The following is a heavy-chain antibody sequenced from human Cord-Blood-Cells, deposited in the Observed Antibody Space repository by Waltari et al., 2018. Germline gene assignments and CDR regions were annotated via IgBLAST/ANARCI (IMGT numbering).Heavy chain of an antibody. CDR3: ARDFQLGMGYFDY. Sequence: QVQLKQSGPGLVKHSQTLSRTCAISGDRFSSNSAAWTWIRQSPARGLEGLGMTYHRSKWYNDYAVSVKSRITINPDTSKNQFSLQLNSVTPEDTAVYYCARDFQLGMGYFDYWGQGTLVTVSS. D-gene: IGHD7-27*01. CDR1: GDRFSSNSAA. J-gene: IGHJ4*02. V-gene: IGHV6-1*01. CDR2: TYHRSKWYN.